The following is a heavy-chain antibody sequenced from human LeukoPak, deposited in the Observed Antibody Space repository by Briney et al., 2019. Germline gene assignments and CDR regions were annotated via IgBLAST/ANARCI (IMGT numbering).Heavy chain of an antibody. J-gene: IGHJ4*02. Sequence: GGSLRLSCAASGFTFSYYGMSWVRQAPGKGLEWVSGISGSGGSTYYADSVKGRFTISKDNSKNTLYLQMNSLRAEDSAVYYCAKADRDIVVVPDAYFDYWGQGTLVTVSS. CDR2: ISGSGGST. CDR1: GFTFSYYG. V-gene: IGHV3-23*01. D-gene: IGHD2-2*01. CDR3: AKADRDIVVVPDAYFDY.